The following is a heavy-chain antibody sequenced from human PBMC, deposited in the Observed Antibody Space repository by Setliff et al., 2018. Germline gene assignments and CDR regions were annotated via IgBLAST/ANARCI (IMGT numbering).Heavy chain of an antibody. J-gene: IGHJ6*03. Sequence: ASVKVSCKASGGTFSSYTISWVRQAPGQGLEWMGWINPDNGNTKYSQQFQGRVTITRDTSANTAYMELSSLRSEDTAVYYCARQVYCSSLGCQFYSFYMDVWGKGTTVTVSS. V-gene: IGHV1-3*01. D-gene: IGHD2-2*01. CDR2: INPDNGNT. CDR1: GGTFSSYT. CDR3: ARQVYCSSLGCQFYSFYMDV.